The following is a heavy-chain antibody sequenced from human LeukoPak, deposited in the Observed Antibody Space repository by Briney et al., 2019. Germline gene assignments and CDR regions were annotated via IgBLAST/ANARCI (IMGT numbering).Heavy chain of an antibody. Sequence: ASVKVSCKASGYTFTSYYMHWVRQAPGQGLEWMGIINPSGGSTSYAQKFQGRVTITADKSTSTAYMELSSLRSEDTAVYHCARGDSSSWYGYWGQGTLVTVSS. D-gene: IGHD6-13*01. J-gene: IGHJ4*02. CDR3: ARGDSSSWYGY. V-gene: IGHV1-46*01. CDR1: GYTFTSYY. CDR2: INPSGGST.